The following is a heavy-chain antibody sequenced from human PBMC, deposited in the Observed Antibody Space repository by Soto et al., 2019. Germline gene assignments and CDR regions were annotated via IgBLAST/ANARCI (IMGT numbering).Heavy chain of an antibody. CDR3: ARLGWRDYGAFDY. CDR2: IYYSGST. J-gene: IGHJ4*02. D-gene: IGHD4-17*01. Sequence: SETLSLTCTVSGGSISSSSYYWGWIRQPPGKGLECIGNIYYSGSTYYNPSLKSRVTISVDTSKNQFSLKLNSVTAADTAVYYCARLGWRDYGAFDYWGQGTLVTVSS. V-gene: IGHV4-39*01. CDR1: GGSISSSSYY.